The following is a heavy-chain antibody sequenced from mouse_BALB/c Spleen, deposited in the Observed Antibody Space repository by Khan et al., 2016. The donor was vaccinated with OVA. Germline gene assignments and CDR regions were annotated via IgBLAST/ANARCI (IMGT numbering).Heavy chain of an antibody. J-gene: IGHJ3*01. V-gene: IGHV5-6*01. D-gene: IGHD4-1*01. CDR2: INSDGYYT. CDR3: ASHLTGSFAY. CDR1: GFTFSAYS. Sequence: EVQLVESGGDLMKPGGSLKLSCAASGFTFSAYSMSWVRQTPDKRLEWVATINSDGYYTYYPDSVQGRFTISRNNAKHTLSLQMSSLKSEDTAIYYCASHLTGSFAYWGQGTLVTVSA.